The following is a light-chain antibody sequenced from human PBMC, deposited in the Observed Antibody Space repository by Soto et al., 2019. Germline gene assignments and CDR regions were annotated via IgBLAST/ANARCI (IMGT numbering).Light chain of an antibody. J-gene: IGKJ3*01. CDR1: QDISNY. V-gene: IGKV1-33*01. Sequence: DIQMTQSPSSLSASVGDRVTITCQASQDISNYLNWYQQKPGKAPKLLIYDASNLETGVPPRFSGSGSGTDFTFTISSLQPEDIATYYCQQYDNLPGFGPGTKVDIK. CDR2: DAS. CDR3: QQYDNLPG.